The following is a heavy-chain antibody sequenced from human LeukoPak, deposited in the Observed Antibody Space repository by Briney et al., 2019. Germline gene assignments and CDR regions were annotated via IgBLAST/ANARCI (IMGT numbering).Heavy chain of an antibody. V-gene: IGHV3-48*01. CDR2: IGIDSGNT. CDR3: ARDYKYAFDN. Sequence: GGSLRLSCAASGFTFSDYSTNWVRQAPGKGLEWISYIGIDSGNTNYAGSVKGRFTISGDKAKNSLYLQMNSLRVEDTAVYYCARDYKYAFDNWGQGTLVTVSS. CDR1: GFTFSDYS. D-gene: IGHD5-24*01. J-gene: IGHJ4*02.